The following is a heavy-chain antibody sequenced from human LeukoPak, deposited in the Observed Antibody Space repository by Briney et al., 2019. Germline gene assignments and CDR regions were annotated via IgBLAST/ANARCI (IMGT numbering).Heavy chain of an antibody. V-gene: IGHV3-23*01. CDR3: ARRPAIFMDGVYYYSMDV. Sequence: SGGSLRLSCAASEFMFSKYAMSWVRQAPGKELEWVSAVSASADSTYYADSVKGRFIISRDNSKNTLFLQMNSLRAEDTAVYYCARRPAIFMDGVYYYSMDVWGQGTTVTVSS. D-gene: IGHD2-2*01. CDR1: EFMFSKYA. CDR2: VSASADST. J-gene: IGHJ6*02.